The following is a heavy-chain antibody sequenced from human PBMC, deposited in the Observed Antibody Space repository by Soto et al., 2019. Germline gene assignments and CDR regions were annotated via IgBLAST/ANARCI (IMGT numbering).Heavy chain of an antibody. CDR1: GFTFTTYA. Sequence: EVQLLESGGGLIQPGGSLRLSCAASGFTFTTYAMSWVRQAPGKGLEWVSEISGSGGNTYYADSVKGRFNISRDNSKNTVHLQMNSLRVDDTAVYYCAKDFAEHWLPDYWGQGTLVTVSS. V-gene: IGHV3-23*01. J-gene: IGHJ4*02. D-gene: IGHD1-1*01. CDR2: ISGSGGNT. CDR3: AKDFAEHWLPDY.